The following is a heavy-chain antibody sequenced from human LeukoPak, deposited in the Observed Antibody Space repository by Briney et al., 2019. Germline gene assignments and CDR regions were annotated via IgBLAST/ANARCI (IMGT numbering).Heavy chain of an antibody. J-gene: IGHJ4*02. Sequence: PGGSLRLSCAASGSTFSSYAMHWVRQAPGKGLEWVAVISYDGSNKYYADSVKGRFTISRDNSKNTLYLQMNSLRAEDTAVYYCARDPGSSYGLFDYWGQGTLVTVSS. D-gene: IGHD5-18*01. CDR1: GSTFSSYA. CDR3: ARDPGSSYGLFDY. V-gene: IGHV3-30-3*01. CDR2: ISYDGSNK.